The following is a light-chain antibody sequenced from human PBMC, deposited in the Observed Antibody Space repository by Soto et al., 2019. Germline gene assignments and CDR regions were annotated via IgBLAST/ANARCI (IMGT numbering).Light chain of an antibody. CDR2: AAS. Sequence: DIQMTQSPASLSASVGDRVTITCRASQTISTYLNWYQQNPGQAPKLLIYAASNLQSGVPSRFSGSGSGTDFTLTISSLQPEDFATYYCQHSGNTPYTFGQGTKLEIK. CDR1: QTISTY. J-gene: IGKJ2*01. CDR3: QHSGNTPYT. V-gene: IGKV1-39*01.